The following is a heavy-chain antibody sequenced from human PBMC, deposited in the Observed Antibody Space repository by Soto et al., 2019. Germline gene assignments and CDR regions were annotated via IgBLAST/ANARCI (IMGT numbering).Heavy chain of an antibody. V-gene: IGHV3-23*01. CDR3: ARYIPGVRYYGMDV. CDR2: IGESGTPT. J-gene: IGHJ6*02. CDR1: WFTFSSYS. Sequence: PGGSLRLSCAAPWFTFSSYSMKWVPPAPGKGLEWVSLIGESGTPTYYADSVKGRFTISRDNSGNTLFLEMYSLRAEDTAVYYCARYIPGVRYYGMDVWGQGTTVTVSS. D-gene: IGHD2-2*01.